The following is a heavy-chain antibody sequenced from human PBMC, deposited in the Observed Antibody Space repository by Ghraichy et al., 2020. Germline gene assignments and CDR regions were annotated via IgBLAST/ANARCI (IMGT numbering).Heavy chain of an antibody. CDR2: IKQDGTEE. Sequence: GGSLRLSCAASGFPFRGYWRTWVRQAPGKGLEWVASIKQDGTEEKYLDSVKGQFTIPRDNPKNSLYLQMNILRAEDTAVYYCGKNIVVAGKILYYYYGMDVWGPGTTVTVSS. CDR3: GKNIVVAGKILYYYYGMDV. CDR1: GFPFRGYW. V-gene: IGHV3-7*01. D-gene: IGHD6-19*01. J-gene: IGHJ6*02.